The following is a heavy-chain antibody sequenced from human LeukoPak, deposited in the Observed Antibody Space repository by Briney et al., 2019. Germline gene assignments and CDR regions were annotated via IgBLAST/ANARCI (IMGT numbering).Heavy chain of an antibody. CDR1: GGTFSSYA. J-gene: IGHJ6*03. CDR3: ARDLRGYSYGYDYYYYYIDV. Sequence: GASVKVSCKASGGTFSSYAISWVRQAPGQGLEWMGGIIPIFSTANYAQKFQGRVTITTDESTSTAYMELSSLRSEDTAVYYCARDLRGYSYGYDYYYYYIDVWGKGTTVTVSS. CDR2: IIPIFSTA. D-gene: IGHD5-18*01. V-gene: IGHV1-69*05.